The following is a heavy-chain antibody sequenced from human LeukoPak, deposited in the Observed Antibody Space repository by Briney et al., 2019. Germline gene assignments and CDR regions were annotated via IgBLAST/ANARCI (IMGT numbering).Heavy chain of an antibody. J-gene: IGHJ5*02. CDR1: GYSFTTYY. Sequence: ASVKVSCKASGYSFTTYYMHWVRQAPGQGLEWMGIINPSGGTRSYTQKFQGRVTMTRDTSTRTVYMELSGLRSEDTAVYYCARYDSGDFRGGWFDPWGQGPWSPSPQ. CDR2: INPSGGTR. V-gene: IGHV1-46*01. D-gene: IGHD4-17*01. CDR3: ARYDSGDFRGGWFDP.